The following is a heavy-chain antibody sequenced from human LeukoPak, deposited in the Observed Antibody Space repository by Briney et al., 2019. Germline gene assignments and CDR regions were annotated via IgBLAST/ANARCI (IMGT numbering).Heavy chain of an antibody. CDR3: ARRYCYGGSCYSAHDY. CDR2: IYYSGST. D-gene: IGHD2-15*01. CDR1: GGSINGYY. V-gene: IGHV4-59*08. Sequence: SETLSLTCTVSGGSINGYYWTWIRQPPGEGLDWIGYIYYSGSTNYNPSLKSRGTISVDTSKNTFSMKLSSVTAADTAVYYCARRYCYGGSCYSAHDYWGQGTLVTVSS. J-gene: IGHJ4*02.